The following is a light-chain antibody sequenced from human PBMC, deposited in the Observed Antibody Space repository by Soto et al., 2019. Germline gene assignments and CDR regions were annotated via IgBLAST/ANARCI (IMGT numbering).Light chain of an antibody. Sequence: DIQMTQSPTSLSASVGNRVTITCRASQGIRNFEAWYQQKPGKAPKLLIYAASTLQSGVPSRFSGSGSGTDFTHTINSLQPEDVATYSCQKYSSVPVFGPGTKVEIK. V-gene: IGKV1-27*01. J-gene: IGKJ3*01. CDR3: QKYSSVPV. CDR2: AAS. CDR1: QGIRNF.